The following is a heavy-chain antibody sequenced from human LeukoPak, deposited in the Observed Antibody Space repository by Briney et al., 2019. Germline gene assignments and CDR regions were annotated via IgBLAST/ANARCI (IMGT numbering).Heavy chain of an antibody. D-gene: IGHD2-15*01. Sequence: ASVKVSCKASGYTFTGYYMHWVRQAPGQGLAWMGWINPNSGGTNYAQKFQGRVTMTRDTSISTAYMELSRLRSDDTAVYYCAISGPYYYYGMDVWGQGTTVTVSS. CDR1: GYTFTGYY. V-gene: IGHV1-2*02. CDR3: AISGPYYYYGMDV. J-gene: IGHJ6*02. CDR2: INPNSGGT.